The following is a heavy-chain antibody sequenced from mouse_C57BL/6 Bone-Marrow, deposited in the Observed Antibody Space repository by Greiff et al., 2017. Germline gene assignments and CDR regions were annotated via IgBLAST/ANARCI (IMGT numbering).Heavy chain of an antibody. D-gene: IGHD2-3*01. J-gene: IGHJ2*01. CDR2: IDPSDSYT. CDR1: GYTFTSYW. Sequence: QVPLQQPGAELVMPGASVKLSCKASGYTFTSYWMHWVKQRPGQGLEWIGEIDPSDSYTNYNQKFKGKSTLTVDKSSSTAYMQLSSLTSEDSAVYYCARDDGYYDYFDYWGQGTTLTVSS. CDR3: ARDDGYYDYFDY. V-gene: IGHV1-69*01.